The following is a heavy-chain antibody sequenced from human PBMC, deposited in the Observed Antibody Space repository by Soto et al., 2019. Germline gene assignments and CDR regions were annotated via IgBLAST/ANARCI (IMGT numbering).Heavy chain of an antibody. Sequence: SETLSLTCTVSGGTLSSNYWSWIRQPPGKGLEWIGYIDYSGSTNYNSTLESRVTLSVDTSKNQFSLKLTSATVADAAVYYCARHVDFFHMDVWGKGTTVTVSS. CDR1: GGTLSSNY. CDR2: IDYSGST. V-gene: IGHV4-59*08. D-gene: IGHD5-12*01. J-gene: IGHJ6*03. CDR3: ARHVDFFHMDV.